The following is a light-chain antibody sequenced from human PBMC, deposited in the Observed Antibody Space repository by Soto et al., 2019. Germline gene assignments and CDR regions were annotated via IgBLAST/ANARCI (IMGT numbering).Light chain of an antibody. Sequence: DIQMTQSPSTLSGSVGDRVTIACRASQDIKSYLAWYQQKPGKAPKLLIYPASTLQGGVPSRFSGSGSGTEFTLTISSLQPEDFATYHCQQVNDYPITFGQGTRLEIK. J-gene: IGKJ5*01. CDR1: QDIKSY. CDR2: PAS. CDR3: QQVNDYPIT. V-gene: IGKV1-9*01.